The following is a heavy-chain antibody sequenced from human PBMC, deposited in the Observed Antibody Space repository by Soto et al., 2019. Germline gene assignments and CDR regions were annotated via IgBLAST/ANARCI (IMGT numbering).Heavy chain of an antibody. D-gene: IGHD6-19*01. CDR1: GGTFSSYT. CDR2: IIPILGIA. V-gene: IGHV1-69*02. J-gene: IGHJ4*02. Sequence: ASVKVSCKASGGTFSSYTISWVRQAPGQGLEWMGRIIPILGIANYAQKFQGRVTITADKSTSTAYMELSGLRSEDTAVYYCAGGGPYSSGWYGYEYWGQGTLVTVSS. CDR3: AGGGPYSSGWYGYEY.